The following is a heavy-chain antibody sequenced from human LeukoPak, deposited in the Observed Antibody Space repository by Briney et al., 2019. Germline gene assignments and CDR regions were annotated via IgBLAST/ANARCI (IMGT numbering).Heavy chain of an antibody. V-gene: IGHV3-21*06. J-gene: IGHJ2*01. CDR2: ISSSSNYI. Sequence: GGSLRVSCAASGFTFSSYSMNWVRQAPGKGLEWVSSISSSSNYIHYADSVKGRFTISRDNAKNSLYLQMNSLRAEDTAVYYCARSGTLYGDLLWAYDLWGRGTLVTVSS. CDR1: GFTFSSYS. CDR3: ARSGTLYGDLLWAYDL. D-gene: IGHD4-17*01.